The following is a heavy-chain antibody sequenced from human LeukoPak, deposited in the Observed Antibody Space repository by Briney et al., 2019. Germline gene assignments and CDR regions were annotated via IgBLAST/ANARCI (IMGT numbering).Heavy chain of an antibody. D-gene: IGHD1-1*01. CDR1: EFTVCSNY. CDR2: IYSGGST. J-gene: IGHJ3*02. V-gene: IGHV3-53*01. Sequence: GGSLRLSCAASEFTVCSNYMSWVRQAPGKGLEWVSSIYSGGSTYYADSVKGRFTISRDSSENTLYLQMNSLRAEDTAVYYCARGHNWNDRGAFDIWGQGTMVTVSS. CDR3: ARGHNWNDRGAFDI.